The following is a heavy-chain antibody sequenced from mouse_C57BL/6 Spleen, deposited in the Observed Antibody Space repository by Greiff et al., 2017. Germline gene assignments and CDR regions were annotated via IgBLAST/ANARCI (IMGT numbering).Heavy chain of an antibody. V-gene: IGHV1-63*01. J-gene: IGHJ1*03. D-gene: IGHD3-3*01. Sequence: VQLQQSGAELVRPGTSVTMSCKASGYTFTNYWIGWAKQRPGHGLEWIGDIYPGGGYTNYNEKFKGKATLTADNSSSPACMPFSSLTSEDSAIYYCARAGASLGDFDVGGTGTTVTVSS. CDR2: IYPGGGYT. CDR3: ARAGASLGDFDV. CDR1: GYTFTNYW.